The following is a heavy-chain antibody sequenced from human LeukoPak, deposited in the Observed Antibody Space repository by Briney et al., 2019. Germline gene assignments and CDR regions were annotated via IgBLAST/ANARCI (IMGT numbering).Heavy chain of an antibody. Sequence: SGGSLRLSCAASGFTVSRNYMSWVRQAPGKGLEWVSIIYSGGSTYYADSVKGRFTISRDNSKNTLFLQMNSLRAEDTAVYYCARVFRGYGDYIDYWGQGTLVTVFS. V-gene: IGHV3-66*01. D-gene: IGHD4-17*01. CDR1: GFTVSRNY. CDR3: ARVFRGYGDYIDY. CDR2: IYSGGST. J-gene: IGHJ4*02.